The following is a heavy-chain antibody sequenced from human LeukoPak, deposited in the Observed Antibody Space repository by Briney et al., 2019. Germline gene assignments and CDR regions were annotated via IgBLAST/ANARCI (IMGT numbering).Heavy chain of an antibody. CDR3: ARTWSGGSSWRTFDY. Sequence: PSEPLSLTCTVSGGSISSYYWSWIRQPPGKGLEGFGYIYYSGSTNYNPSLKSRVTISVDTSKSPFSLKLSSVTAADTAVYYCARTWSGGSSWRTFDYWGQGTLVTVSS. V-gene: IGHV4-59*01. D-gene: IGHD6-13*01. CDR2: IYYSGST. J-gene: IGHJ4*02. CDR1: GGSISSYY.